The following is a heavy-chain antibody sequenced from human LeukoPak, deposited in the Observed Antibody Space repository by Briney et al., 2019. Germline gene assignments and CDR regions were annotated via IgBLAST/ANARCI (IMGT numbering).Heavy chain of an antibody. V-gene: IGHV1-69*05. Sequence: ASVKVSCKASGGTFSSYAISWVRQAPGQGLEWMGGIIPIFGTANYAQKFQGRVTITTDESTSTAYMELSSLRSEDTAGYYCARLAPIFGPYREYYFDYWGQGTLVTVSS. CDR3: ARLAPIFGPYREYYFDY. D-gene: IGHD3-3*01. CDR2: IIPIFGTA. J-gene: IGHJ4*02. CDR1: GGTFSSYA.